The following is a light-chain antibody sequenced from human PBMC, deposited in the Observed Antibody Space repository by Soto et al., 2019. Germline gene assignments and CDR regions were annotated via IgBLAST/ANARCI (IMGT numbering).Light chain of an antibody. CDR2: RNN. Sequence: QSVLTQPPSVSGAPGQRVTISCTGSSSNIGAHYDVHWYQQLPGTAPKLLIYRNNNRPSGVPDRFSGSNSGTSASLAITGLQAEDEADYYCQSYDSSLSDVFGTGTKVTVL. CDR3: QSYDSSLSDV. V-gene: IGLV1-40*01. CDR1: SSNIGAHYD. J-gene: IGLJ1*01.